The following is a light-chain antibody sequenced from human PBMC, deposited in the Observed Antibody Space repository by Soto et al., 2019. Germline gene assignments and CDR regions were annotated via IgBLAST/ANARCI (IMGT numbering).Light chain of an antibody. J-gene: IGKJ4*01. CDR1: QSVSIY. CDR2: DAS. V-gene: IGKV3-11*01. CDR3: QQYNNWPLT. Sequence: EIVVAQAPATLALSPGEKAPPSCRASQSVSIYLAWYQQKPGQAPRLLIYDASNRATGIPARFSGSGSGTDFTLTISSLEPEDFAVYYCQQYNNWPLTFGGGTKVDIK.